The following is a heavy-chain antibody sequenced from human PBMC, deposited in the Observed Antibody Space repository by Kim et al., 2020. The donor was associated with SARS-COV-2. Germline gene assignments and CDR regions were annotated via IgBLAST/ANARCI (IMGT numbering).Heavy chain of an antibody. J-gene: IGHJ4*02. CDR1: GFTFSSYA. D-gene: IGHD2-8*01. V-gene: IGHV3-30*04. Sequence: GGSLRLSCAASGFTFSSYAMHWVRQAPGKGLEWVAVISYDGSNKYYVDSVKGRFTISRDNSKNTLYLQMNSLRAEDTAVYYCARGGVLLDYWGQGTLVTV. CDR3: ARGGVLLDY. CDR2: ISYDGSNK.